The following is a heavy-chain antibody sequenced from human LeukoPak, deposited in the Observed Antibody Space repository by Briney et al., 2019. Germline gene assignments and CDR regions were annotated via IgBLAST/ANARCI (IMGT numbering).Heavy chain of an antibody. CDR1: GFTVSSNY. CDR2: ISGSGGST. Sequence: GGSLRLSCAASGFTVSSNYMSWVRQAPGKGLEWVSAISGSGGSTYYADSVKGRFTISRDNSKNTLYLQMNSLRAEDTAVYYCANLPSSSSRDYWGQGTLVTVSS. CDR3: ANLPSSSSRDY. V-gene: IGHV3-23*01. J-gene: IGHJ4*02. D-gene: IGHD6-6*01.